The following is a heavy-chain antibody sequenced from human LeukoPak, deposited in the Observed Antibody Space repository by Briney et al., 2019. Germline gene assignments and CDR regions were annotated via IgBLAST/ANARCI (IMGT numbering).Heavy chain of an antibody. CDR1: GFTFDDYA. V-gene: IGHV3-9*01. CDR2: INWSGERI. J-gene: IGHJ4*02. Sequence: PGGSLRLSCAISGFTFDDYAMYWVRQAPGKGLEWISGINWSGERIAYADSVKGRFTISRDNAKNSVFLQMNSLKPEDTVFYYCAKDSDLSIRGITVDYWGQGTLVTVSS. D-gene: IGHD3-16*01. CDR3: AKDSDLSIRGITVDY.